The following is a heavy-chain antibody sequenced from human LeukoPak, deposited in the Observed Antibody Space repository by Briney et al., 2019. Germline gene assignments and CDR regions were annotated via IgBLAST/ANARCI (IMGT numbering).Heavy chain of an antibody. CDR2: ISSNGGST. CDR1: GFTFSSYA. D-gene: IGHD3-10*01. Sequence: PGGSLRLSCAASGFTFSSYAMHWVRQAPGKGLEYVSAISSNGGSTYYANSVKGRFTISRDNSKNTLYLQMGSLRAEDTAVYYCARVGSYCFEYWGQGTLVTVSS. V-gene: IGHV3-64*01. J-gene: IGHJ4*02. CDR3: ARVGSYCFEY.